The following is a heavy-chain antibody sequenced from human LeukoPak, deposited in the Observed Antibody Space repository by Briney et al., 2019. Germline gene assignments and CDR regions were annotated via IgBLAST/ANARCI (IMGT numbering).Heavy chain of an antibody. CDR1: GFTFSSYA. V-gene: IGHV3-23*01. CDR3: AKAVGATLKALFDY. D-gene: IGHD1-26*01. Sequence: PGAPLRLSCAASGFTFSSYAMSWARQAPGKGLEWVSAISGSGGSTYYADSVKGRFTISRDNSKNTLYLQMNGLRAEDTAVYYCAKAVGATLKALFDYWGQGTLVTVSS. J-gene: IGHJ4*02. CDR2: ISGSGGST.